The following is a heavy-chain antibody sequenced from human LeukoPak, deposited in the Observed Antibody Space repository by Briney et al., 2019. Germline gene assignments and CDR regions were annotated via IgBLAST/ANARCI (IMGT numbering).Heavy chain of an antibody. Sequence: GRSLRLSCAASGFPFVDFAMHWVRQAPGKGLEWVSGITWNSGTIGYADSVKGRFTISRDNAKNSLYLQMNSLRAEDTAFYYCAKDASGSYLTFDYWGQGTLVIVSS. J-gene: IGHJ4*02. CDR3: AKDASGSYLTFDY. CDR1: GFPFVDFA. V-gene: IGHV3-9*01. CDR2: ITWNSGTI. D-gene: IGHD1-26*01.